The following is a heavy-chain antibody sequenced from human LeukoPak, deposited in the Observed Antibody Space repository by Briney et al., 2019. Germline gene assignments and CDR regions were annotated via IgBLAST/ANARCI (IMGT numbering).Heavy chain of an antibody. V-gene: IGHV4-34*01. Sequence: KPSETLSLTCAVYGGSFSGYYWSWIRQPPGKGLEWIGEINHSGSTNYNPSLKSRVTISVDTSKNQFSLKLSSVTAADTAVYYCASLGVSYSGYDSDMTATDRARDYWGQGTLVTVSS. CDR2: INHSGST. J-gene: IGHJ4*02. CDR3: ASLGVSYSGYDSDMTATDRARDY. CDR1: GGSFSGYY. D-gene: IGHD5-12*01.